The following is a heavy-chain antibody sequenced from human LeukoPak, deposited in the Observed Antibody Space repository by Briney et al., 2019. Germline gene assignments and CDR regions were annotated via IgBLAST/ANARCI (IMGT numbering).Heavy chain of an antibody. CDR2: ISSSGTTT. D-gene: IGHD3-10*01. CDR1: GFTFSDHY. J-gene: IGHJ5*02. V-gene: IGHV3-11*01. CDR3: ARVGSSRGWFDP. Sequence: PGGSLRLSCTGSGFTFSDHYMTWIRRAPGKGLEWISYISSSGTTTYYADSVKGRFTISRANAKTSVYLQMEGLRADDTAVYYCARVGSSRGWFDPWGHGTLVTVSS.